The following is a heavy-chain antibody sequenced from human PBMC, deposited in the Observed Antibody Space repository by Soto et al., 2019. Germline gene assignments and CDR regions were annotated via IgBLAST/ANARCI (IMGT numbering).Heavy chain of an antibody. V-gene: IGHV4-31*03. J-gene: IGHJ5*02. CDR3: ARVWVVVVPAASNAGNWFDP. CDR2: IYYSGST. CDR1: GGSISSGGYY. D-gene: IGHD2-2*01. Sequence: SETLSLTCTVSGGSISSGGYYWSWIRQHPGKGLEWIGYIYYSGSTYYNPSLKSRVTISVDTSKNQFSLKLSSVTAADTAVYYCARVWVVVVPAASNAGNWFDPWGQGTLVTVS.